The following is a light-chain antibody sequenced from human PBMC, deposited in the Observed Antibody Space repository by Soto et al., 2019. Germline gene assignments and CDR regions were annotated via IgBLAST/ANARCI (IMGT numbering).Light chain of an antibody. J-gene: IGLJ1*01. CDR1: SSDIGDYNY. V-gene: IGLV2-11*01. CDR3: CSYAATNTFL. CDR2: DVT. Sequence: QSLPTHPRSVSRSPGQSVTISCTGTSSDIGDYNYVSWYQQHPGKAQKLIIYDVTKRPSGVPDRFSGSKSDKTASLTIAGLQAEDEADYYCCSYAATNTFLFGTGTKVT.